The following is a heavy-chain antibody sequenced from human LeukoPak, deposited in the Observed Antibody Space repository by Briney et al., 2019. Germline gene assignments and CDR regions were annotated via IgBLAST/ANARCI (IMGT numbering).Heavy chain of an antibody. CDR1: GFTFSSYS. Sequence: GGSLRLSCAASGFTFSSYSMNWVRKAPGKGLEWVSYISSSSSTIYYADSVKGRFTISRDNAKNSLYLQMNSLRAEDTAVYYCARVSYDILTGYSYIDYWGQGTLVTVSS. CDR3: ARVSYDILTGYSYIDY. V-gene: IGHV3-48*04. D-gene: IGHD3-9*01. CDR2: ISSSSSTI. J-gene: IGHJ4*02.